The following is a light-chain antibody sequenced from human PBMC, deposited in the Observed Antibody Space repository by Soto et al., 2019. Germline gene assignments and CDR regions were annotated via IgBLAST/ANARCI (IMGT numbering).Light chain of an antibody. CDR2: GAS. CDR1: QNISSN. Sequence: DIVMTQSPASLSVFPGERAALSCRASQNISSNLAWYQLRPGQPPRVLIYGASTRAAGAPDRFSGSGSGTEFTLTISSLQSEDFAVYYCQQYNSYPRTFGQGTKVEIK. CDR3: QQYNSYPRT. V-gene: IGKV3-15*01. J-gene: IGKJ1*01.